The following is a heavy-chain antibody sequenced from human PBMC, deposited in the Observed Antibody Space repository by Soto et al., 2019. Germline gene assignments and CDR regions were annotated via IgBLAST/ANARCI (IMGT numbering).Heavy chain of an antibody. CDR2: INAGNGNT. CDR3: ARDRWSVTTFRYYYYYMDV. D-gene: IGHD4-4*01. CDR1: TFTSYA. Sequence: TFTSYAMHWVRQAPGQRLEWMGWINAGNGNTKYSQKFQGRVTITRDTSASTAYMELSSLRSEDTAVYYCARDRWSVTTFRYYYYYMDVWGKGTTVTVSS. V-gene: IGHV1-3*01. J-gene: IGHJ6*03.